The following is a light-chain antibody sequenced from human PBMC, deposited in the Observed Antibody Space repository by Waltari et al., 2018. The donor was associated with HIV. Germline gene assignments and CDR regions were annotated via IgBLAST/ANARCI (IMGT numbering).Light chain of an antibody. CDR2: GAS. CDR3: QQYGSSPLT. CDR1: QSVTSSF. J-gene: IGKJ4*01. Sequence: IVLTQSPGTLSLSPGERATLSCRASQSVTSSFLSWYQQKPGQAPRLLIYGASSRATGIPDRFSGGGSGTDFTLTISRLEPEDLAVYYCQQYGSSPLTFGGGTKVDIK. V-gene: IGKV3-20*01.